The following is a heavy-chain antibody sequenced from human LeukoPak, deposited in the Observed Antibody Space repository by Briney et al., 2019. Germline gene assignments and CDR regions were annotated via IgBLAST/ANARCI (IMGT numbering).Heavy chain of an antibody. CDR1: GFTFDDYD. V-gene: IGHV3-9*03. Sequence: GGSLRLSCAASGFTFDDYDMHWVRQVPGKGLEWVSGISWNSGSIGYADSVKGRFTISRDNVKNSLYLQMNSLGAEDMALYYCAKVGNGDALDIRGQGTMVIVSS. J-gene: IGHJ3*02. CDR2: ISWNSGSI. CDR3: AKVGNGDALDI. D-gene: IGHD1-26*01.